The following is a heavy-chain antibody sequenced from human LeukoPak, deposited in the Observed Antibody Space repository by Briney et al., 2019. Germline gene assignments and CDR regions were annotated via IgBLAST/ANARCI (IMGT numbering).Heavy chain of an antibody. J-gene: IGHJ4*02. CDR1: GVTFSIHR. V-gene: IGHV3-21*01. CDR2: ISSSRSYI. D-gene: IGHD6-6*01. CDR3: TRGTRGIAAF. Sequence: GGSLRHSRAASGVTFSIHRMNCVRQAPGKGREWGSSISSSRSYIYYADSVKSRVTIPRDHAKNSLYLQMTGLRAEDTAVYYCTRGTRGIAAFWGQGTLVTVSS.